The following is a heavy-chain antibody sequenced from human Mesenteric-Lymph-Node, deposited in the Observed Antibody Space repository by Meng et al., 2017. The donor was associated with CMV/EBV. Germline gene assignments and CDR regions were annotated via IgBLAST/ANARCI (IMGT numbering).Heavy chain of an antibody. V-gene: IGHV7-4-1*02. D-gene: IGHD5-12*01. CDR3: ARDSGGYGPRRFDY. CDR1: GYTFTSYA. Sequence: ASGYTFTSYAMNWVRQAPGQVLEWMGWINTNTGNPTYAQGFTGRFVFSLDTSVSTAYLQISSLKAEDTAVYYGARDSGGYGPRRFDYWGQGTLVTVSS. CDR2: INTNTGNP. J-gene: IGHJ4*02.